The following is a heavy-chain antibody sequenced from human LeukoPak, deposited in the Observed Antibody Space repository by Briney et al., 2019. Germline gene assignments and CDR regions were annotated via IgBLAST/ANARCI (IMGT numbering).Heavy chain of an antibody. J-gene: IGHJ4*02. CDR2: IIPILDIP. Sequence: SVKVSCKASGGTFSNYAISWVRQAPGQGLEWMGKIIPILDIPNYAQKFQGRVTITADKSTSTAYMELSSLRSEDTAVYYCARDKPYGDSEDYWGQGTLVTVSS. D-gene: IGHD4-17*01. CDR3: ARDKPYGDSEDY. V-gene: IGHV1-69*04. CDR1: GGTFSNYA.